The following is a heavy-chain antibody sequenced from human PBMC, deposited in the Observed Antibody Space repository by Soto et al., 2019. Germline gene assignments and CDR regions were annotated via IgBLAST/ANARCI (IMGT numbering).Heavy chain of an antibody. CDR2: IYSGGST. Sequence: GGSLRLSCATSGFSFSNYAMSWVRQAPGKGLEWVSVIYSGGSTYYADSVKGRFTISRDNSKNTLYLQMNSLRAEDTAVYYCASGPHGDYFDYWGQGTLVTVSS. CDR1: GFSFSNYA. J-gene: IGHJ4*02. V-gene: IGHV3-53*01. D-gene: IGHD4-17*01. CDR3: ASGPHGDYFDY.